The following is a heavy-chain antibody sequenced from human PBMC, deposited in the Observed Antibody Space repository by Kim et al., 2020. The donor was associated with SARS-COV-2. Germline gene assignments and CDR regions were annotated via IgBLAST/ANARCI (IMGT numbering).Heavy chain of an antibody. D-gene: IGHD3-10*01. CDR1: GFTFSTYT. CDR2: IRHDGTNG. V-gene: IGHV3-33*01. CDR3: VRSLGGTTCSFFNY. J-gene: IGHJ4*02. Sequence: GGSLSLSCAASGFTFSTYTMHWVRQAPGKGLEWVAVIRHDGTNGYFADSVKGRFTISRDNSKNTLPLQMNSLRAEAPAVDYCVRSLGGTTCSFFNYWGQG.